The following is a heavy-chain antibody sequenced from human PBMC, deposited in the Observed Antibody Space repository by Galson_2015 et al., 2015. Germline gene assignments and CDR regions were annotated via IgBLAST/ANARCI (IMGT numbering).Heavy chain of an antibody. D-gene: IGHD4-23*01. Sequence: SLRLSCAASAFAFSIYEMNWIRQAPGKGLEWVSYITSTGDTTYYADSVKGRFTVSRDNAKSSLFLQMNSLRAEDTALYYCAKTTVAAGSSWYMDAWGKGTTVTVSS. V-gene: IGHV3-48*03. J-gene: IGHJ6*03. CDR1: AFAFSIYE. CDR3: AKTTVAAGSSWYMDA. CDR2: ITSTGDTT.